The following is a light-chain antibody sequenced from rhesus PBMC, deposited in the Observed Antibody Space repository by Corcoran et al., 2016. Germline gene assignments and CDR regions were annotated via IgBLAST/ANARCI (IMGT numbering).Light chain of an antibody. J-gene: IGKJ4*01. CDR3: LPYNSNPLT. CDR1: QGISTY. CDR2: AAS. Sequence: DIQMTQSPSSLSASVGDRVTITCRASQGISTYLNWYQQKPGKAPKRLIYAASSLESGVPSRFSGSGSGTDFTLTISSLQPEDFATYYCLPYNSNPLTFGGGTKVEIK. V-gene: IGKV1-43*01.